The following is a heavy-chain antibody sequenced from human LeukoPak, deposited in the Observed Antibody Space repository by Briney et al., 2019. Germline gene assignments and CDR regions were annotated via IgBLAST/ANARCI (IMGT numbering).Heavy chain of an antibody. CDR2: IYYSGST. V-gene: IGHV4-59*08. Sequence: SETLPLTCTVSGGSISSYYWSWIRQPPGKGLEWIGYIYYSGSTNYNPSLKSRVTISVDTSKNQFSLKLSSVTAADTAVYYCARRDSGSYWAWDWSDPWGQGTLVTVSS. J-gene: IGHJ5*02. CDR3: ARRDSGSYWAWDWSDP. CDR1: GGSISSYY. D-gene: IGHD1-26*01.